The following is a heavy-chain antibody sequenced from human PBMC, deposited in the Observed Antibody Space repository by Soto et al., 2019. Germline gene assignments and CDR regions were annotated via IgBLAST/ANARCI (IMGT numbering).Heavy chain of an antibody. CDR3: ATGSSISGYYYYYLDV. Sequence: ASVKVSCKVSGYTLTELSMHWVRQAPGRGLEWMGGFDPEDGETIYAQKFQGRVTMTEDTSTDTAYMELSSLRSEDTAVYYCATGSSISGYYYYYLDVWGKGTTVTVSS. CDR1: GYTLTELS. V-gene: IGHV1-24*01. CDR2: FDPEDGET. D-gene: IGHD3-3*02. J-gene: IGHJ6*03.